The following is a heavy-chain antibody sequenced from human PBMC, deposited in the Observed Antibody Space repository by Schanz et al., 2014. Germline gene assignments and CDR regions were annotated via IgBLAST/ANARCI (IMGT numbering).Heavy chain of an antibody. CDR3: ARGGFCDSTSFDS. V-gene: IGHV1-46*03. D-gene: IGHD2-2*01. CDR2: INPSSGTT. Sequence: VELVESGGGLVQPGGSLRLSCAASGFSFSDHAMDWVRQPPGQGLEWMGKINPSSGTTRIAQNFQGRLTVTRDTSTSTVNMELSSLRSEDAAVYYCARGGFCDSTSFDSWGQGTLVTVSS. CDR1: GFSFSDHA. J-gene: IGHJ4*02.